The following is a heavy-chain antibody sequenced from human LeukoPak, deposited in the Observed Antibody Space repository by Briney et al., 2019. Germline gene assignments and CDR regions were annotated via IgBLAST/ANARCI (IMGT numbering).Heavy chain of an antibody. J-gene: IGHJ4*02. CDR1: GGSISSSSYY. D-gene: IGHD2-21*01. CDR2: IYYSGST. V-gene: IGHV4-39*07. CDR3: ARLEAVIYYFDY. Sequence: SETLSLTCTVSGGSISSSSYYWGWIRQPPGKGLEWIGSIYYSGSTYYNPSLKSRVTISVDTSKNQFSLKLSSVTAADTAVYYCARLEAVIYYFDYWGQGTLVTVSS.